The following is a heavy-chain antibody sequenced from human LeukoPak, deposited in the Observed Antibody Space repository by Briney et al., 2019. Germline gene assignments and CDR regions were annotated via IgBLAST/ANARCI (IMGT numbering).Heavy chain of an antibody. Sequence: GGSLRLSCAASRFTFNSYWMTWVRQAPGKGLEWVANINQEESEKYYVDSVKGRFTISRDNAKNSLYLQMNSLRAEDTAVYYWASGTTNLHYFDYWGRGTLVTVSS. V-gene: IGHV3-7*05. CDR3: ASGTTNLHYFDY. D-gene: IGHD1-14*01. J-gene: IGHJ4*02. CDR2: INQEESEK. CDR1: RFTFNSYW.